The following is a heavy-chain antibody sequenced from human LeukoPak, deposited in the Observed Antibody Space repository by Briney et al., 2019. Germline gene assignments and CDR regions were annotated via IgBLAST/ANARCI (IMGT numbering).Heavy chain of an antibody. J-gene: IGHJ6*03. D-gene: IGHD2-2*03. CDR3: ARVGYCSSTSSYGYYYYYMDV. CDR2: INWNGGST. CDR1: GFTFDDYG. V-gene: IGHV3-20*04. Sequence: GGSLRLSCAASGFTFDDYGMSWVRQAPGKGLEWVSGINWNGGSTGYADSVKGRFTISRDNAKNSLYLQMNSLRAEDTALYYCARVGYCSSTSSYGYYYYYMDVLGKGTTVTVSS.